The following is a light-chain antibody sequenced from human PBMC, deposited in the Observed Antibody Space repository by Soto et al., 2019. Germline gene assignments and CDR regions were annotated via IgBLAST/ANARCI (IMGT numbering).Light chain of an antibody. J-gene: IGKJ4*01. CDR2: DAS. CDR1: QSVSSY. V-gene: IGKV3-11*01. Sequence: EIVLTQSPATLSLSPGERATLSCRASQSVSSYLAWYQQKPGQAPRLLIYDASNRATGIPARFSGSGSGTDFTLTISSLEPDDFAVYYCQQRSDFPSPFGGGTKAQIK. CDR3: QQRSDFPSP.